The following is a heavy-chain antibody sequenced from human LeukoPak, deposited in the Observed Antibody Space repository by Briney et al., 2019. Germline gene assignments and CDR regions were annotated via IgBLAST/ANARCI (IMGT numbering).Heavy chain of an antibody. V-gene: IGHV3-7*01. CDR3: ARGSTVTTMGYYYGMDV. CDR1: GFTFSSYW. D-gene: IGHD4-17*01. CDR2: IRQDGSEK. Sequence: GGSLRLSCAASGFTFSSYWMSWVRQAPGKGLEWVANIRQDGSEKYYVDSVKGRFTISRDNAKNSLYLQMNSLRAEDTAVYYCARGSTVTTMGYYYGMDVWGQGTTVTVSS. J-gene: IGHJ6*02.